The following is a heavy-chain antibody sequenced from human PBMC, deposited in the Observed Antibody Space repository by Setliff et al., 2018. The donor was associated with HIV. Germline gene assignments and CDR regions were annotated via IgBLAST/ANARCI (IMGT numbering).Heavy chain of an antibody. D-gene: IGHD3-22*01. CDR3: ASRVYYYDSNNFLREEGFDP. J-gene: IGHJ5*02. Sequence: GGSISSGGYSWSWIRQPPGKGLEWIGYIYRSGSTYYNPSLKSRVTISVDTSKNQFSLNLTSVTAADTAVYYCASRVYYYDSNNFLREEGFDPWGQGTLVTVSS. V-gene: IGHV4-30-2*04. CDR1: GGSISSGGYS. CDR2: IYRSGST.